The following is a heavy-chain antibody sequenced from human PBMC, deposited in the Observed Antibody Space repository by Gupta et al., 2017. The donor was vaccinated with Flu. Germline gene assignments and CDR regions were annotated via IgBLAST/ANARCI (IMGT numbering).Heavy chain of an antibody. D-gene: IGHD3-16*01. CDR2: VYFNGDT. J-gene: IGHJ4*02. V-gene: IGHV4-31*02. CDR1: SLNSGSYF. Sequence: SLNSGSYFGSWIRQHPGKGLEWIGYVYFNGDTYYNPSLQSRVSISVDTSKNHFSLEVGSVTAADTAVYYCARRGAYFFDYWGQGTLVTVSS. CDR3: ARRGAYFFDY.